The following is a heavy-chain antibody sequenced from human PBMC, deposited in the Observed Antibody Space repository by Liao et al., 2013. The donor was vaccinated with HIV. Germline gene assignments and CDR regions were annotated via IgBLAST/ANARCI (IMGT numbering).Heavy chain of an antibody. J-gene: IGHJ4*02. D-gene: IGHD3-10*01. CDR2: INHSGSV. Sequence: QVQLQQWGAGLLRPSETLSLSCAVYGGSFSGYYWTWIRQSPGTGLEWIGEINHSGSVNYKPSLKSRVTISVDTVKKQFSLRLTSVTAADTALYYCATPLGSDLDHWGQGTLVTVAS. CDR3: ATPLGSDLDH. V-gene: IGHV4-34*01. CDR1: GGSFSGYY.